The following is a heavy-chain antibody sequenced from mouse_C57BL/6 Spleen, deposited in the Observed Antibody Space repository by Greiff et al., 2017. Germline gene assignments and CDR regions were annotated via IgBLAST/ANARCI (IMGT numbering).Heavy chain of an antibody. CDR1: GYTFTSYW. CDR2: IYPGSGST. CDR3: ARWKESYDGYAMDY. Sequence: VQLQQPGAELVKPGASVKMSCKASGYTFTSYWITWVKQRPGQGLEWIGDIYPGSGSTNYNEKFKSKATLTVDTSSSTAYMQLSSLTSEDSAVYYCARWKESYDGYAMDYWGQGTSVTVSS. J-gene: IGHJ4*01. D-gene: IGHD2-12*01. V-gene: IGHV1-55*01.